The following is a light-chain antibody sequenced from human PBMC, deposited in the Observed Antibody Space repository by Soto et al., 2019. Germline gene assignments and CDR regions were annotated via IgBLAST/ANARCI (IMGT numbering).Light chain of an antibody. Sequence: EIVLTQSPGTLSLSPGERATLSCRASQSVSSSYLAWYQQKPGQAPRLLIHGASSRATGIPDRFSGSGSGTDFTLTISRLEPEDSAVYYCQQYGSSPMYTFGQGTKLEIK. J-gene: IGKJ2*01. V-gene: IGKV3-20*01. CDR2: GAS. CDR3: QQYGSSPMYT. CDR1: QSVSSSY.